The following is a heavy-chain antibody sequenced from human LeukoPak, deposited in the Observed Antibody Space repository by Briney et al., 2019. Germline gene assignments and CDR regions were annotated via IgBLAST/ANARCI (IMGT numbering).Heavy chain of an antibody. J-gene: IGHJ3*02. CDR2: ISAYNGNT. CDR1: GYTFTSYG. D-gene: IGHD3-9*01. V-gene: IGHV1-18*04. CDR3: ARGSYFDWHDAFDI. Sequence: GASVKVSCKASGYTFTSYGISWVRQAPGQGLEWMGWISAYNGNTNYAQKLQGRVTMTTDTSTSTAYMGLRSLRSDDTAVYYCARGSYFDWHDAFDIWGQGTMVTVSS.